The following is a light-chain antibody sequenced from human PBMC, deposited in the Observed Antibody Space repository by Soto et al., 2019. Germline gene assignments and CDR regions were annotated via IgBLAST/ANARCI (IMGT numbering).Light chain of an antibody. CDR1: QSVSSY. V-gene: IGKV3-11*01. CDR3: QQRSNWPLT. J-gene: IGKJ4*01. Sequence: EIVLTQSPATLSLSPGERATLSCRASQSVSSYLAWYQQKPGQAPRLLIYDASNRATGIPAMFSGSGFGTDFTLTISSLEPEDFAVYYCQQRSNWPLTFGGGTKVEIK. CDR2: DAS.